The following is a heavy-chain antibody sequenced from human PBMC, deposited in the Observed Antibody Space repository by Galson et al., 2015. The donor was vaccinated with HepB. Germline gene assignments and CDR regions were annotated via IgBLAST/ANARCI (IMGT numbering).Heavy chain of an antibody. CDR3: ARDPYCSSTSCYGYYFDY. V-gene: IGHV1-46*01. CDR1: GYTFTSYY. Sequence: SVKVSCKASGYTFTSYYMHWVRQAPGQGLEWMGIINPSGGSTSYAQKFQGRVTMTRDTSTSTVYMELSSLRSEDTAVYCCARDPYCSSTSCYGYYFDYWGQGILVTVSS. J-gene: IGHJ4*02. D-gene: IGHD2-2*01. CDR2: INPSGGST.